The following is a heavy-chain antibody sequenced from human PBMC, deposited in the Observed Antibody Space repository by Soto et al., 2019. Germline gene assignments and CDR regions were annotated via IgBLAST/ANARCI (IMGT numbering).Heavy chain of an antibody. V-gene: IGHV1-18*01. CDR1: GYTFTSYG. D-gene: IGHD3-3*01. Sequence: ASVKVSCKASGYTFTSYGISWVRQAPGQGLEWMGWISAYNGNTNYAQKLQGRVTMTTDTSTSTAYMELRSLRSDDTAVYYCARGSKDFWSGSLVVWFDPWGQGTLVTVSS. CDR2: ISAYNGNT. CDR3: ARGSKDFWSGSLVVWFDP. J-gene: IGHJ5*02.